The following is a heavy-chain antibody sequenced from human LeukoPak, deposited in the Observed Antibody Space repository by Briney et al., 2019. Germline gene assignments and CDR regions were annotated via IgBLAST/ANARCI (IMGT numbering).Heavy chain of an antibody. CDR3: AKGYGADSGFDYILHF. Sequence: GRSLRLSCTASGFIFSSFAMHWVRQAPGKGLEWVAVISNDGGAIHYPDSVKGRFTVSRDNSRNTLFLQMNSLRREDAALYFCAKGYGADSGFDYILHFWGPGVLVTVSS. CDR1: GFIFSSFA. V-gene: IGHV3-30-3*01. CDR2: ISNDGGAI. J-gene: IGHJ4*02. D-gene: IGHD5-12*01.